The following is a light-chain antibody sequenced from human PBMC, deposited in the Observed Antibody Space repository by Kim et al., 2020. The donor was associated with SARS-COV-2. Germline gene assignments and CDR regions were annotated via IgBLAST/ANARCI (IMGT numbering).Light chain of an antibody. V-gene: IGLV3-1*01. CDR1: KLGDKY. CDR2: QDS. Sequence: SYELTQPPSVSVSPGQTASITCSGDKLGDKYACWYQQNPVQSPVLVIYQDSKRPSGIPERFSGSNSGNTATLTISGTQAMDEADYYCQAWDNSWVFGGGTQLTVL. J-gene: IGLJ3*02. CDR3: QAWDNSWV.